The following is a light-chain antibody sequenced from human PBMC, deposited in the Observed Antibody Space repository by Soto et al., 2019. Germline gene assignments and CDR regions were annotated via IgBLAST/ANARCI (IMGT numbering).Light chain of an antibody. J-gene: IGLJ2*01. V-gene: IGLV1-44*01. Sequence: SVLTQPPSVSGTPGQRVTISCCGSSSNIGSNPVNWYQQLLVAAPKLLIFITNQRPSGVPDQVSGPNSGNSASLAIRGLQSEDEADYYCAAWDDSLNGVVFGGGTKLTVL. CDR3: AAWDDSLNGVV. CDR2: ITN. CDR1: SSNIGSNP.